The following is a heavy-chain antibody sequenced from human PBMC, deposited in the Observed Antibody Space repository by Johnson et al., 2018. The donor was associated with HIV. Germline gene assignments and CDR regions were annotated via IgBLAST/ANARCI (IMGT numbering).Heavy chain of an antibody. Sequence: QVQLVESGGGLVKPGGSLRLSCAASGFSFSDYYMSCIRQAPGRGLEWVSYIRGSDRTTYYAESVRGRFTISRDIVKNSLCPQINSLRAEDTVLYYCARDLIVVVVAATQWGDAFDIWGQGTMVTVSS. V-gene: IGHV3-11*04. CDR3: ARDLIVVVVAATQWGDAFDI. CDR1: GFSFSDYY. D-gene: IGHD2-15*01. CDR2: IRGSDRTT. J-gene: IGHJ3*02.